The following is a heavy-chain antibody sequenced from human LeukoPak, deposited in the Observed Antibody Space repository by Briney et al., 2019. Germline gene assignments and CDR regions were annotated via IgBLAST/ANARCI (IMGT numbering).Heavy chain of an antibody. D-gene: IGHD3-10*01. V-gene: IGHV3-66*02. CDR2: IYSGGST. CDR3: AKVELWAWKTNDY. J-gene: IGHJ4*02. CDR1: GFTVSSNY. Sequence: GGSLRLSCAASGFTVSSNYMSWVRQAPGKGLEWVSVIYSGGSTYYADSVKGRFTISRDNSKNTLYLQMNSLRAEDTAVYYCAKVELWAWKTNDYWGQGTLVTVSS.